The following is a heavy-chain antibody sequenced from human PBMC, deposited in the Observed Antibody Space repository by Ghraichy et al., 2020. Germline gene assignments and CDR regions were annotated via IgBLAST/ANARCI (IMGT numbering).Heavy chain of an antibody. Sequence: GALRLSCAASGFTFSSYSMNWVRQAPGKGLEWVSYISSSSSTIYYADSVKGRFTISRDNAKNSLYLQMNSLRDEDTAVYYCRGGGSSRAYYYGMDVWGQGTTVTVSS. CDR2: ISSSSSTI. V-gene: IGHV3-48*02. D-gene: IGHD6-6*01. J-gene: IGHJ6*02. CDR3: RGGGSSRAYYYGMDV. CDR1: GFTFSSYS.